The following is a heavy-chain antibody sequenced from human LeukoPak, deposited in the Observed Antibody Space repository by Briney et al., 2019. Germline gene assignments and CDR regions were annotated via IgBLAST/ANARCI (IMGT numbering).Heavy chain of an antibody. Sequence: GESLKISCKGSGYSFTSYWIGWVRQMPGKGLEWTGIIYPGDSDTRYSPSFQGQVTISADKPISTTYLQWSSLKASDTAMYYCARNAGYGGNSGDFDYWGQGTLVTVSS. CDR3: ARNAGYGGNSGDFDY. D-gene: IGHD4-23*01. CDR2: IYPGDSDT. J-gene: IGHJ4*02. CDR1: GYSFTSYW. V-gene: IGHV5-51*04.